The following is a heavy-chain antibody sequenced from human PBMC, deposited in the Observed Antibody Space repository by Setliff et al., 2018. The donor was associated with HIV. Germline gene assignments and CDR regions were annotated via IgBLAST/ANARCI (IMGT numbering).Heavy chain of an antibody. Sequence: ASVKVSCKASGYTFTDYGINWVRQAPGQGLEWMGWINTNHGNPMYAQGFTGRFVFSSDTSVRTAYLQIVGLKTEDTAVYFCARDYYANTDLDFGGPGTLVTVSS. D-gene: IGHD3-22*01. J-gene: IGHJ4*02. CDR3: ARDYYANTDLDF. CDR1: GYTFTDYG. CDR2: INTNHGNP. V-gene: IGHV7-4-1*01.